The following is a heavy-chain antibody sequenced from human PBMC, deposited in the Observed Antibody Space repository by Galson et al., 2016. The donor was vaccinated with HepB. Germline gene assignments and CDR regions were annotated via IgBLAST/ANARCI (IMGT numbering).Heavy chain of an antibody. CDR3: ARVLGFTMVRGVLDY. J-gene: IGHJ4*02. CDR2: IHHSGST. CDR1: GDSINSSNW. D-gene: IGHD3-10*01. V-gene: IGHV4-4*02. Sequence: SETLSLTCDVSGDSINSSNWWTWVRQPPGKGLEWIGEIHHSGSTNYNPSLKSRVTMSVDMSKNQLSLQRKSVTADDTATYYWARVLGFTMVRGVLDYWGQGTPVTVSS.